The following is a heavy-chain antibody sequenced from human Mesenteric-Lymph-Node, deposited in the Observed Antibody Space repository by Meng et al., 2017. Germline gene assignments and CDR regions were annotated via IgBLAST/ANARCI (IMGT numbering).Heavy chain of an antibody. V-gene: IGHV4-59*08. J-gene: IGHJ4*02. CDR3: ARQSGYFDY. Sequence: QGQLQESGPGLVKPSQTLSLTCTGSGGSISSYYWSWIRQPPGKGLEWIGHIYYSGSTNYNPSLKSRVTISVDTSKNQFSLRLSSVTATDTAVYYCARQSGYFDYWGQGTLVTVSS. CDR2: IYYSGST. D-gene: IGHD3-10*01. CDR1: GGSISSYY.